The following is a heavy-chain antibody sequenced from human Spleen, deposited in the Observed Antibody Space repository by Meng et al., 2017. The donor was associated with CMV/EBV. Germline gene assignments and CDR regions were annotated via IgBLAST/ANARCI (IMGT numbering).Heavy chain of an antibody. CDR3: VKDVHSNYGNGYFDH. CDR2: ISWNSGSL. D-gene: IGHD4-11*01. CDR1: GFSFDDFA. V-gene: IGHV3-9*01. Sequence: SLKISCAASGFSFDDFAMHWVRQAPGKGLEWVSGISWNSGSLDYADSVKGRFTVSRDNGKNSLDLQMNSLRAEDTALYYCVKDVHSNYGNGYFDHWGRGTLVTVSS. J-gene: IGHJ4*02.